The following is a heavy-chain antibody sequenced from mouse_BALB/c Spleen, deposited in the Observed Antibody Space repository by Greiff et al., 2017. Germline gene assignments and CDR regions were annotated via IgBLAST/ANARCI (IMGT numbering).Heavy chain of an antibody. Sequence: EVKLVESGPSLVKPSQTLSLTCSVTGDSITSGYWNWIRKFPGNKLEYMGYISYSGNTYYNPSLKSRISITRDTSKNQYYLQLNSVTTEDTATYYCARFITTVVGVGDAMDYWGQGTSVTVSS. CDR3: ARFITTVVGVGDAMDY. J-gene: IGHJ4*01. D-gene: IGHD1-1*01. V-gene: IGHV3-8*02. CDR1: GDSITSGY. CDR2: ISYSGNT.